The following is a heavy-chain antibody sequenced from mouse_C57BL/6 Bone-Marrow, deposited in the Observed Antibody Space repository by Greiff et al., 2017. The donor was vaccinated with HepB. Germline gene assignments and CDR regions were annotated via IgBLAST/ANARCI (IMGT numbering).Heavy chain of an antibody. Sequence: QVQLQQSGPGLVAPSQSLSITCTVSGFSLTSYGVHWVRQPPGKGLEWLVVIWSDGSTTYNSALKSRLSISKDNSKSQVFLKMNSLQTDDTAMYYCARHVRNDYDDYAMDYWGQGTSVTVSS. CDR2: IWSDGST. CDR1: GFSLTSYG. J-gene: IGHJ4*01. CDR3: ARHVRNDYDDYAMDY. D-gene: IGHD2-4*01. V-gene: IGHV2-6-1*01.